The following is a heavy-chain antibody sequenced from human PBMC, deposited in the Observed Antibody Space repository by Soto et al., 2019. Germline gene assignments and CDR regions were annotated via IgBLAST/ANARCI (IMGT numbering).Heavy chain of an antibody. D-gene: IGHD6-13*01. CDR1: GFTFSSYS. Sequence: PGGSLRLSCAASGFTFSSYSMNWVRQAPGKGLEWVSSISSSSSYIYYADSVKGRFTISGDNAKNSLYLQMNSLRAEDTAVYYCARDRPQQLGAPYYYYGMDVWGQGTTVTVS. V-gene: IGHV3-21*01. CDR2: ISSSSSYI. J-gene: IGHJ6*02. CDR3: ARDRPQQLGAPYYYYGMDV.